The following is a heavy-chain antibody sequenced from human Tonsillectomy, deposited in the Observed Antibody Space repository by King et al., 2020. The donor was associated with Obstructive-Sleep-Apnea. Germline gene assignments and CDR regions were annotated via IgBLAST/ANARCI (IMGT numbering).Heavy chain of an antibody. CDR2: ISSSSSYT. Sequence: VQLVESGGGLVKPGGSLRLSCAASGFIFSDYYMSWIRQAPGKGLEWVSYISSSSSYTNYADSLKGRFTISRDNAKNLLYLQMNSLRAEDTAVYYCARERRSSSQDQKDNYNYGMDVWGQGTTVTVSS. CDR3: ARERRSSSQDQKDNYNYGMDV. J-gene: IGHJ6*02. CDR1: GFIFSDYY. V-gene: IGHV3-11*06. D-gene: IGHD6-13*01.